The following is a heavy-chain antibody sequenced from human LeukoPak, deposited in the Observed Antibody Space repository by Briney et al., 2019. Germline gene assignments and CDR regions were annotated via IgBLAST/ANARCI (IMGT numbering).Heavy chain of an antibody. CDR3: ARARPYYYDSSGYYILGAFDI. CDR1: GFTFSSYA. V-gene: IGHV3-30-3*01. D-gene: IGHD3-22*01. Sequence: PGGSLRLSCAASGFTFSSYAMHWVGQAPGKGLEWVAVISYDGSNKYYADSVKGRFTISRDNSKNTLYLQMNSLRAEDTAVYYCARARPYYYDSSGYYILGAFDIWGRGTMVTVSS. J-gene: IGHJ3*02. CDR2: ISYDGSNK.